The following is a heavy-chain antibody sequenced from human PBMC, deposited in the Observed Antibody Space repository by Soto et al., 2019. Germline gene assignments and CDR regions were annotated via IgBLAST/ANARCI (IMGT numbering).Heavy chain of an antibody. CDR3: AASITMVRGSFDY. D-gene: IGHD3-10*01. CDR2: ISGGGGST. V-gene: IGHV3-23*01. Sequence: GGSLRLSCAASGFIFSSYAMSWVRQTPGKGLEWVSSISGGGGSTYYADSVKGRFTISRDNSENTLYLQMNSLRAEDTAIYYCAASITMVRGSFDYWGKGTLVTVSS. CDR1: GFIFSSYA. J-gene: IGHJ4*02.